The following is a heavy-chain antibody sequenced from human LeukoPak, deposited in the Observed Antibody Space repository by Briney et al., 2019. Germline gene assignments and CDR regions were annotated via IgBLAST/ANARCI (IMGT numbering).Heavy chain of an antibody. J-gene: IGHJ2*01. D-gene: IGHD3-22*01. CDR2: IYYSGST. Sequence: SXTLSLTCTVSGGFISSSSYYWGWIRQPPGKGLEWIGSIYYSGSTYYNPSLKSRVTISVDTSKNQFSLKLSSVTAADTAVYYCASRTDLYYYDSSGHVGYFDLWGRGTLVTVSS. CDR3: ASRTDLYYYDSSGHVGYFDL. CDR1: GGFISSSSYY. V-gene: IGHV4-39*01.